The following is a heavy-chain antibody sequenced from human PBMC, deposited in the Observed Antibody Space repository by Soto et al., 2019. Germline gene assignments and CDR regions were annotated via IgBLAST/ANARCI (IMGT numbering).Heavy chain of an antibody. V-gene: IGHV5-10-1*01. CDR1: GYMFTSYW. CDR3: AFLDTSLDFDF. Sequence: ESLKISCKGSGYMFTSYWISWVRQMPGKGLEWMGGIDPSNSYTHYSPSFHGHVTISADNSISTAYLQWSNLRASDTAIYYCAFLDTSLDFDFWGQGTLVTVSS. CDR2: IDPSNSYT. D-gene: IGHD3-3*02. J-gene: IGHJ4*02.